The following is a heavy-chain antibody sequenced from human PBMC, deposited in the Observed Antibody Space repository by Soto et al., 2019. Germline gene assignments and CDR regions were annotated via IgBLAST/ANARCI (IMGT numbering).Heavy chain of an antibody. CDR1: GFTFSSYS. D-gene: IGHD2-15*01. V-gene: IGHV3-48*01. CDR3: AKDPTPTYGGSLGPYYFDH. CDR2: ISSSSSTI. Sequence: GGSLRLSCAASGFTFSSYSMNWVRQAPGKGLEWVSYISSSSSTIYYADSVKGRFTISRDNSKNTLYLQMNSLRAEDTAVYYCAKDPTPTYGGSLGPYYFDHWGQGTLVTVSS. J-gene: IGHJ4*02.